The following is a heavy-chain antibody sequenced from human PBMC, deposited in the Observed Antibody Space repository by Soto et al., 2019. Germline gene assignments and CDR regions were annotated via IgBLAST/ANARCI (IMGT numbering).Heavy chain of an antibody. J-gene: IGHJ4*02. CDR2: ISPYNGNT. V-gene: IGHV1-18*01. CDR3: ARDLLGVSVTGAAFDS. Sequence: QVQLVQSGGEVKKPGASVKVSCKASGYTFSNFGLSWVRQAPGQGLELMGWISPYNGNTNHVQKTQGRLTMTTHTSKSTASTELRSLRSDATAVYYCARDLLGVSVTGAAFDSWGQGNLVTVSS. D-gene: IGHD2-8*01. CDR1: GYTFSNFG.